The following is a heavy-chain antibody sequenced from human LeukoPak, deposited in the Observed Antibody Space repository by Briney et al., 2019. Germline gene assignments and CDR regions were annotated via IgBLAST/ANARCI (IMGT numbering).Heavy chain of an antibody. CDR2: INPSGGST. CDR1: GGTFSNRI. CDR3: ARPQAHDSSGNDAFDI. D-gene: IGHD3-22*01. Sequence: ASVKVSCKASGGTFSNRIFSWVRQAPGQGLEWMGIINPSGGSTSYAQKFQGRVTMTRDTSTSTVYMELSSLRSEDTAVYYCARPQAHDSSGNDAFDIWGQGTMVTVSS. V-gene: IGHV1-46*01. J-gene: IGHJ3*02.